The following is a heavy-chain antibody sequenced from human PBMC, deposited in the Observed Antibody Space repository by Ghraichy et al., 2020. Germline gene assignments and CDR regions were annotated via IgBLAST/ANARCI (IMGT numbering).Heavy chain of an antibody. J-gene: IGHJ1*01. Sequence: SVKVSCKASGFTFSNSAMQWVRQARGQRLEWIGWIVLGSGNSNYAQKFQQRVKFSRDMSTKTAYMEVSSLRSEDTAVYYCAADTLQHSSWGQGTLVTVSS. V-gene: IGHV1-58*02. CDR1: GFTFSNSA. D-gene: IGHD2-2*01. CDR3: AADTLQHSS. CDR2: IVLGSGNS.